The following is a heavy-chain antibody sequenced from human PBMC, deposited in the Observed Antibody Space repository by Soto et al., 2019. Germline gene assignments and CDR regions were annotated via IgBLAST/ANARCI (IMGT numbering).Heavy chain of an antibody. D-gene: IGHD2-2*01. Sequence: QVQLVQSGAEVKKPGSSVKVSCKASGGTFSSYAISWVRQAPGQGLEWMGGIIPISETTNYAQKFQGRVTITADESKSTAYMELGSLRSEDTAVYYCARSQGSSTSLEIYYYYYYGMDVWGQGTMVTVSS. CDR3: ARSQGSSTSLEIYYYYYYGMDV. V-gene: IGHV1-69*01. J-gene: IGHJ6*02. CDR2: IIPISETT. CDR1: GGTFSSYA.